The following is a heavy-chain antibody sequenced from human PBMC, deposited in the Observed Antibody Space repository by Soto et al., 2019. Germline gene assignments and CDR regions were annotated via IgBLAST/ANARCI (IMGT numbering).Heavy chain of an antibody. J-gene: IGHJ3*02. CDR3: ARGYLGGYGSGSYYNAHRAFDI. V-gene: IGHV3-66*01. Sequence: AGSLRLSCAASGFTVSSNYMSWVRQAPGKGLEWVSVIYSGGSTYYADSVKGRFTISRDNSKNTLYLQMNSLRAEDTAVYYCARGYLGGYGSGSYYNAHRAFDIWGQGTMVTVSS. CDR1: GFTVSSNY. CDR2: IYSGGST. D-gene: IGHD3-10*01.